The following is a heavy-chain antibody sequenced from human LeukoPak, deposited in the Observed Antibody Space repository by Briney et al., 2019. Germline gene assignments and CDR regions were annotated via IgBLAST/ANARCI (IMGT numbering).Heavy chain of an antibody. J-gene: IGHJ4*02. CDR1: GGSISSYY. Sequence: SETLSLTCTVSGGSISSYYWSWIRRPPGKGLEWIGYIYTSGSTNYNPSLKSRVTISVDTSKNQFSLKLSSVTAADTAVYYCARHPYYDILTGYPYYFDYWGQGTLVTVSS. CDR3: ARHPYYDILTGYPYYFDY. V-gene: IGHV4-4*09. CDR2: IYTSGST. D-gene: IGHD3-9*01.